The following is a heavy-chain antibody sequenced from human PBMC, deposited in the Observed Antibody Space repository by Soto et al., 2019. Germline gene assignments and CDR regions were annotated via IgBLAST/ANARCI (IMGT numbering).Heavy chain of an antibody. Sequence: GGSLRLSCAASGFTFSSYAMSWVRQAPGKGLEWVSAISGSGGSTYYADSVKGRFTISRDNSKNKLYLQMNSLRAEDTAVYYCAKDLDGSGKVIMVGWFDPWGQGTLVTVSS. CDR1: GFTFSSYA. J-gene: IGHJ5*02. V-gene: IGHV3-23*01. CDR3: AKDLDGSGKVIMVGWFDP. CDR2: ISGSGGST. D-gene: IGHD3-10*01.